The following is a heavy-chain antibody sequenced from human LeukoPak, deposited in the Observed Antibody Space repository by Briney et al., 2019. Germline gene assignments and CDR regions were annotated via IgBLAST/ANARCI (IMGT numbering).Heavy chain of an antibody. J-gene: IGHJ4*02. CDR3: AREGRHVEWELRRGVPFDY. V-gene: IGHV4-61*02. Sequence: SQTLSLTCTVSGGSISSGGYYWSWIRQHPGKGLEWIGRIYTSGSTNYNPSLKSRVTMSVDTSKNQFSLKLSSVTAADTAVYYCAREGRHVEWELRRGVPFDYWGQGTLVTVSS. D-gene: IGHD1-26*01. CDR2: IYTSGST. CDR1: GGSISSGGYY.